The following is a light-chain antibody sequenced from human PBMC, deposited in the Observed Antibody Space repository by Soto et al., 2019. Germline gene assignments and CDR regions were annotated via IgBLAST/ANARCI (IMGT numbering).Light chain of an antibody. V-gene: IGKV3-20*01. Sequence: EIVLTQSPGTLSLSPGERATLSCRASQSISNNYLAWYQQKVGQAPRLLIYGASSRATGIPDRFSGSGSGTGFTLTISRLEPEDFAVYYCQQYGSSFTFGPGTKVDIK. CDR1: QSISNNY. CDR3: QQYGSSFT. J-gene: IGKJ3*01. CDR2: GAS.